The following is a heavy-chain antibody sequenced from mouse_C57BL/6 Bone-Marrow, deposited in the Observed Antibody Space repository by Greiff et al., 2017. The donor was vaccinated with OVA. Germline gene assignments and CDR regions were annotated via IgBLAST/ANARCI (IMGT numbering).Heavy chain of an antibody. Sequence: VQLQQSVAELVRPGASVKLSCTASGFNIKNPYMHWVKQRPEQGLEWIGRIDPANGNTKYAPKFQGKATITADTSSNTAYLQLSSLTSEDTAIYYCARGRPFAYWGQGTLVTVSA. J-gene: IGHJ3*01. V-gene: IGHV14-3*01. CDR2: IDPANGNT. CDR3: ARGRPFAY. CDR1: GFNIKNPY.